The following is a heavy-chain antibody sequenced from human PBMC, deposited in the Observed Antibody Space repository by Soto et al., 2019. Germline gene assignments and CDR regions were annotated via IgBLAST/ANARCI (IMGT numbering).Heavy chain of an antibody. J-gene: IGHJ6*02. CDR2: IYPGDSDT. V-gene: IGHV5-51*01. D-gene: IGHD2-15*01. CDR3: VRQRGGYCFSFSCSGGYLDGKAF. Sequence: GESLKISCMGSGYKVSTWHNFTSYWIACVRQMPGEGLEWMGIIYPGDSDTRYSPSFQGQVTISADKSINSVYLQWSSLKASDTAMYYCVRQRGGYCFSFSCSGGYLDGKAFCGQGSTVTVSS. CDR1: GYKVSTWHNFTSYW.